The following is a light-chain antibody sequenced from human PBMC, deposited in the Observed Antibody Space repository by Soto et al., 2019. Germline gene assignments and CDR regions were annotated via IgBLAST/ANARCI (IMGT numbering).Light chain of an antibody. V-gene: IGKV3-15*01. CDR2: GAS. CDR3: QQYNNWPT. J-gene: IGKJ1*01. Sequence: EIVMTQSPATLSVSPGERATLSCRASQSVSSNLAWYQQKPGQAPRLLIYGASTRATGVPARFSGSRSGTEFTLTISSLQSEDFAVYYWQQYNNWPTFGQGTKVEIK. CDR1: QSVSSN.